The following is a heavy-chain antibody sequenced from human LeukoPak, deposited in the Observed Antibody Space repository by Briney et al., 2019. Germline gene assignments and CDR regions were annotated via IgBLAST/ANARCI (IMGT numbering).Heavy chain of an antibody. Sequence: SETLSLTCTVSGGSISSSSYYWGWIRQPPGKGLEWIGSIYYSGSTYYNPSLKSRVTMSVDTSKNQFSLKLTSVTAADTAVYYCARGGSYYDSSGSPVGVYWGQGTLVTVSS. CDR1: GGSISSSSYY. CDR2: IYYSGST. D-gene: IGHD3-22*01. V-gene: IGHV4-39*07. CDR3: ARGGSYYDSSGSPVGVY. J-gene: IGHJ4*02.